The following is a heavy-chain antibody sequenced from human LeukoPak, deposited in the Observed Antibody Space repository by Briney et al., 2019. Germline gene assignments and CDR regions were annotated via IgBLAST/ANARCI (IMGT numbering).Heavy chain of an antibody. D-gene: IGHD3-10*01. CDR1: GFTSSSYW. CDR3: AFPVREPQH. J-gene: IGHJ1*01. CDR2: MSPDGSEK. V-gene: IGHV3-7*01. Sequence: PGGSLRLSCAVPGFTSSSYWIGWVRQAPGKGREWVANMSPDGSEKWYVDSVKGRFTISRDNAKSSLYLQMNSLRAEDTAVYYCAFPVREPQHWGRGTLVTVSS.